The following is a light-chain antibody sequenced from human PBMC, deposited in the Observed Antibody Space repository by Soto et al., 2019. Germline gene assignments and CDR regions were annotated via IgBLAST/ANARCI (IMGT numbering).Light chain of an antibody. Sequence: DIQMTQSPSSLSASVGDRVTITCRASRSISNYLNWYQQKSGKVPRLLIYAASSLQPGVPSRFSGTGTGTAFTLTITCLQPEDSATYYCQQSYSVPRFGPGTRVDLK. CDR3: QQSYSVPR. J-gene: IGKJ1*01. CDR2: AAS. V-gene: IGKV1-39*01. CDR1: RSISNY.